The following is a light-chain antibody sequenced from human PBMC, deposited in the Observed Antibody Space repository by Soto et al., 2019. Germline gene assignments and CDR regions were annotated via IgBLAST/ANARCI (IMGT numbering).Light chain of an antibody. CDR2: EVS. Sequence: QSALTQPASVSGSPGQSITISCTGTSSDVGGYNYVSWYQQHPGKAPKLMIYEVSYRPSGVSIRFSGSKSAITASLTISGLQAGDEADYYCRSYTSSSTFYVFGTGTKLTVL. V-gene: IGLV2-14*01. CDR1: SSDVGGYNY. J-gene: IGLJ1*01. CDR3: RSYTSSSTFYV.